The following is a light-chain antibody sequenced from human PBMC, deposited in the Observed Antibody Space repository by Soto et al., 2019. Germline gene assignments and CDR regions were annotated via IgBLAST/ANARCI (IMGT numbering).Light chain of an antibody. Sequence: QAVVTQEPSLTVSPGGTVTLTCASSTGAVTSGNFPNWFQQKPGQAPRSLIYSTSNLHSWTPARFSGSLLGGKAALTLSGVQPEDEAEYFCLLYYGGVYVFGTGTQLTVL. V-gene: IGLV7-43*01. CDR1: TGAVTSGNF. CDR2: STS. J-gene: IGLJ1*01. CDR3: LLYYGGVYV.